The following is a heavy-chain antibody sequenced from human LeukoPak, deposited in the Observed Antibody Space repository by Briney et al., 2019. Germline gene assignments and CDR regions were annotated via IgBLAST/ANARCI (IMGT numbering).Heavy chain of an antibody. J-gene: IGHJ6*02. CDR3: ARITMVRGVSVSGMDV. Sequence: SVKVSCKASGGTFSSYAISWVRQAPGQGLEWMGRIIPILGIANYAQKFRGRVTITADKSTSTAYMELSSLRSEDTAVYYCARITMVRGVSVSGMDVWGQGTTVTVSS. CDR1: GGTFSSYA. V-gene: IGHV1-69*04. D-gene: IGHD3-10*01. CDR2: IIPILGIA.